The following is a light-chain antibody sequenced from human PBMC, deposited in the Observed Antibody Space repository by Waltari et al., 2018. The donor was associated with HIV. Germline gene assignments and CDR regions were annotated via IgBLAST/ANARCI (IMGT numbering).Light chain of an antibody. CDR3: SSYTSSSTRFYV. Sequence: QSALTQPASVSGSPGQSITISCTGTSSDVGGYNYFPWYQQHPGKAPKLMIYDVSNRPSGVSNRFSGSKSGNTASLTISGLQAEDEADYYCSSYTSSSTRFYVFGTGTKVTVL. CDR2: DVS. J-gene: IGLJ1*01. V-gene: IGLV2-14*03. CDR1: SSDVGGYNY.